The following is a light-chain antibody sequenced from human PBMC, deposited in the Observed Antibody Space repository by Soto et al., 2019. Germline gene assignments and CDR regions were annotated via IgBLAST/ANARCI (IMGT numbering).Light chain of an antibody. CDR2: GAS. Sequence: EIVMTQSPATLSVSPGERATLSCRARQRISNNLAWYQQKRGQAPRLLIYGASTRATGIPARFSGSGSGTEVTLTINSLQYEDFAFYYCQPYNNWRTVGQGTKVQI. CDR1: QRISNN. J-gene: IGKJ1*01. V-gene: IGKV3-15*01. CDR3: QPYNNWRT.